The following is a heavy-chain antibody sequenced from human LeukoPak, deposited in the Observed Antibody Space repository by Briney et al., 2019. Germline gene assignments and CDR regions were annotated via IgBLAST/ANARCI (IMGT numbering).Heavy chain of an antibody. D-gene: IGHD3-3*01. CDR3: AREDYDFWSGYLIGFGMDV. CDR2: ISYDGSNK. Sequence: GGSLRLSCAASGFTFSSYGMPWVRQAPGKGLEWVAVISYDGSNKYYADSAKGRFTISRDNSKNTLYLQMNSLRAEDTAVYYCAREDYDFWSGYLIGFGMDVWGQGTTVTVSS. V-gene: IGHV3-30*03. CDR1: GFTFSSYG. J-gene: IGHJ6*02.